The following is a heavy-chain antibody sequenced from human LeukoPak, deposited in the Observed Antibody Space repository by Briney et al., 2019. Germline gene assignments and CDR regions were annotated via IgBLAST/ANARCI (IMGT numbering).Heavy chain of an antibody. V-gene: IGHV3-23*01. D-gene: IGHD1-1*01. CDR1: GFTFSSYA. CDR3: AKAPRVRVYFDY. CDR2: ISGSGGST. Sequence: GGSLRLSCAASGFTFSSYAVSWVRQAPGKGLEWVSAISGSGGSTYYVDSVKGRFTISRDNSKNTLYLQMNSLRAEDTAVYYCAKAPRVRVYFDYWGQGTLVTVSS. J-gene: IGHJ4*02.